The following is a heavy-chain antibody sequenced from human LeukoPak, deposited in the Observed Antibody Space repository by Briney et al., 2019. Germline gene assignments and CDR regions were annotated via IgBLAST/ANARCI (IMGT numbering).Heavy chain of an antibody. J-gene: IGHJ4*02. Sequence: SETLSLTCAVYGGSFSGCYWSWIRQPPGKGLEWIGEINHSGSTNYNPSLKSRVTISVDTSKNQFSLKLSSVTAADTAVYYCARGSLAVAAFYWGQGTLVTVSS. D-gene: IGHD6-19*01. CDR1: GGSFSGCY. CDR3: ARGSLAVAAFY. V-gene: IGHV4-34*01. CDR2: INHSGST.